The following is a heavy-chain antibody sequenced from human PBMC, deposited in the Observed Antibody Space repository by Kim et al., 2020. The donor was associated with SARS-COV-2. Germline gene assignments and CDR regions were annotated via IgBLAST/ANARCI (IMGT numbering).Heavy chain of an antibody. Sequence: GGSLRLSCAASGFTVSSNYMSWVRQAPGKGLEWVSVIYSGGSTYYADSVKGRFTISRDNSKNTLYLQMNSLRAEDTAVYYCARDRITMVRGGGYYYGMDVWGQGTTVTVSS. J-gene: IGHJ6*02. CDR2: IYSGGST. D-gene: IGHD3-10*01. V-gene: IGHV3-53*01. CDR1: GFTVSSNY. CDR3: ARDRITMVRGGGYYYGMDV.